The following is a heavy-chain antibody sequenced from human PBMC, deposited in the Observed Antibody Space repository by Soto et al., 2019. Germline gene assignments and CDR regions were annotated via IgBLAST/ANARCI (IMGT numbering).Heavy chain of an antibody. D-gene: IGHD1-1*01. V-gene: IGHV3-23*01. CDR1: GFTFSSYA. CDR2: ISGSGDST. Sequence: GGSLRLSCAASGFTFSSYAMNWVRQAPGKGLEWVSVISGSGDSTYYADTVKGRFTISRDNSKNTLYLQMNSLRAEDTAVYYCAKRAHWLYFDYWGQGTLVISPQ. J-gene: IGHJ4*02. CDR3: AKRAHWLYFDY.